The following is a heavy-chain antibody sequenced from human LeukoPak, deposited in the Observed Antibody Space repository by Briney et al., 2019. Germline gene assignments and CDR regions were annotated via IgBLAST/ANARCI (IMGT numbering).Heavy chain of an antibody. J-gene: IGHJ4*02. CDR2: VYYSGST. CDR1: GGSISGSSYY. V-gene: IGHV4-39*01. D-gene: IGHD7-27*01. Sequence: SETLSLTCTVSGGSISGSSYYWGWNRQPPGKGLECIGSVYYSGSTYYNPSLKSRVTISVDTSKNQFSLKLSSVTAADTAVYYCARQNWGYAVSGFDYWGQGTLVTVSS. CDR3: ARQNWGYAVSGFDY.